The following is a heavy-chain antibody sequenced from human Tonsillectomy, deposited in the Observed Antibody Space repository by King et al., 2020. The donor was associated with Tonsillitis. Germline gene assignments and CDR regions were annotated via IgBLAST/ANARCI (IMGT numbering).Heavy chain of an antibody. CDR3: ARDQNYYDSSGYYRGGFDY. CDR1: GGSISSYY. D-gene: IGHD3-22*01. V-gene: IGHV4-59*01. Sequence: VQLQESGPVLVKPSETLSLTCTVSGGSISSYYWSWIREPPGKGLEWNGYIYYSGSTNYNPSLKSRVTISVDTSKNQFSLKLSPVTAADTAVYYCARDQNYYDSSGYYRGGFDYWGQGTLVTVSS. CDR2: IYYSGST. J-gene: IGHJ4*02.